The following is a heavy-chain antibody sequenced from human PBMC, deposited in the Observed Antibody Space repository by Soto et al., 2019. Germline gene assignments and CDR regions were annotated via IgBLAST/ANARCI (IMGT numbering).Heavy chain of an antibody. CDR1: GGSFSGYY. J-gene: IGHJ6*03. CDR3: ARGATYYYGSASYYNARYYSYMDV. V-gene: IGHV4-34*01. D-gene: IGHD3-10*01. CDR2: INHSGST. Sequence: ASETLSLTCAVYGGSFSGYYWSWIRQPPGKGLEWIGEINHSGSTNYNPSLKSRVTISVDTSKNQFSLKLSSVTAADTAVYYCARGATYYYGSASYYNARYYSYMDVWGKGTTVTVSS.